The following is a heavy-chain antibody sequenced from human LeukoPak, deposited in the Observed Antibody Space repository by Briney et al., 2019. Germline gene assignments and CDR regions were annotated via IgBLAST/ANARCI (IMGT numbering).Heavy chain of an antibody. D-gene: IGHD5-12*01. V-gene: IGHV1-2*02. Sequence: ASVKVSCKASGYTFTGYYMHWVRQAPGQGLEWMGWTNPNSGGTNYAQKFQGRVTMTRDTSISTAYMELSRLRSDDTAVYYCARVGVHSGYEYLFDYWGQGTLVTVSS. CDR1: GYTFTGYY. CDR2: TNPNSGGT. CDR3: ARVGVHSGYEYLFDY. J-gene: IGHJ4*02.